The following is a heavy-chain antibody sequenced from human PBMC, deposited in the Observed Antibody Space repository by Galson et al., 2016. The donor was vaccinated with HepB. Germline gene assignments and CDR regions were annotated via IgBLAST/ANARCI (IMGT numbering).Heavy chain of an antibody. CDR1: GYRFANYW. V-gene: IGHV5-51*01. CDR3: ARHEGRGSDYFSAYDF. Sequence: QSGAEVKKPGESLKISCKGSGYRFANYWIGWVRQMPGKGLESMGIVYPGNSEIRYSPSFQGQVTISADKSITTVYLQWNSLKASDSAIYYCARHEGRGSDYFSAYDFWGQGTVVTVSS. D-gene: IGHD2-21*02. J-gene: IGHJ3*01. CDR2: VYPGNSEI.